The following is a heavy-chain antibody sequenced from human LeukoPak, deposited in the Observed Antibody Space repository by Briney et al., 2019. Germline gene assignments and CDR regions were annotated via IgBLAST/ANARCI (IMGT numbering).Heavy chain of an antibody. CDR1: GGSFSGYY. CDR3: AVGRPRNTTRLDDGYDF. V-gene: IGHV4-59*10. D-gene: IGHD1-1*01. Sequence: PSETLSLTCAVYGGSFSGYYWSWIRQPAGKGLEWIGRVSTSGRTNYNPSLKSRPTMSADTSKKQFSLILNSVTAADTAVYYCAVGRPRNTTRLDDGYDFWGQGTMVTVSS. CDR2: VSTSGRT. J-gene: IGHJ3*01.